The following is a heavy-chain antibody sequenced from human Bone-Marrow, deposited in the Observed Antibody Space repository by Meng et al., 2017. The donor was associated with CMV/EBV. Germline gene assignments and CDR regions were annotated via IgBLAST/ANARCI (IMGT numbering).Heavy chain of an antibody. V-gene: IGHV4-34*01. CDR2: INHSGST. Sequence: SENLSLTCAVYGGSFSGYYWSWIRQPPGKGLEWIGEINHSGSTNYNPSLKSRVTISVDTSKNQFSLKLSSVTAADTAVYHCARGPDCSSTSCTDYWGQGKLVTVYS. CDR3: ARGPDCSSTSCTDY. CDR1: GGSFSGYY. J-gene: IGHJ4*02. D-gene: IGHD2-2*01.